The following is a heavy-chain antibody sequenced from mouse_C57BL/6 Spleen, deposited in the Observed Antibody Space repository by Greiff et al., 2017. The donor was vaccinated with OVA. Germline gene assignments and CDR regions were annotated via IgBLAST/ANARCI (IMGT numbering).Heavy chain of an antibody. CDR2: INPSSGYT. Sequence: VHLVESGAELARPGASVKMSCKASGYTFTSYTMHWVKQRPGQGLEWIGYINPSSGYTKYNQKFKDKATLTADKSSSTAYMQLSSLTSEDSAVYYCARSYYDYDGSDYWGQGTTLTVSS. CDR3: ARSYYDYDGSDY. V-gene: IGHV1-4*01. J-gene: IGHJ2*01. D-gene: IGHD2-4*01. CDR1: GYTFTSYT.